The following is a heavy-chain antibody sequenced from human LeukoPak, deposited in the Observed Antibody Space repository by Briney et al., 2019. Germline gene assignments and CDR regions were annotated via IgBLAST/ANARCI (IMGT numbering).Heavy chain of an antibody. D-gene: IGHD6-13*01. V-gene: IGHV4-59*01. CDR2: IYYTGST. CDR3: AGNLIPEQLVLNF. J-gene: IGHJ4*02. CDR1: GGSISNYY. Sequence: SVTLSLTCTVSGGSISNYYWNWIRQPPGKGLEWIGYIYYTGSTNYNPSLKSRVTMSVDTSKNQFSLNLKSVTPEDTAVYYCAGNLIPEQLVLNFWGQGTLVTVSS.